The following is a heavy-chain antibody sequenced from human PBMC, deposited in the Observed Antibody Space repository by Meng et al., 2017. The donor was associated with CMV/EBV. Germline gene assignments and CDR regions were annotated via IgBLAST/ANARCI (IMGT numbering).Heavy chain of an antibody. CDR3: ARGSSSSYYYYGMDV. CDR1: GFTFSSYG. CDR2: ISSSSSYI. Sequence: ETLSLTCAASGFTFSSYGMHWVRQAPGKGLEWVSSISSSSSYISYADSVKGRFTISRDNAKNSLYLQMNSLRAEDTAVYYCARGSSSSYYYYGMDVWGQGTTVTVSS. J-gene: IGHJ6*02. V-gene: IGHV3-21*01. D-gene: IGHD6-6*01.